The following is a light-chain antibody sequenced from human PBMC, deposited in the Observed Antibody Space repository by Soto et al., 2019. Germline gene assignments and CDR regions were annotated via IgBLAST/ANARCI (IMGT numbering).Light chain of an antibody. CDR1: QSVSNF. CDR3: QQRSNWPIT. Sequence: EIVLTQSPATLSLSPGKRATLSCRASQSVSNFLAWYQQKPGQAPRLLIYDTFNRATGIPARFSGSGSGTDFTLTINNLAPEDFAVYYCQQRSNWPITFGQGTRLEIK. CDR2: DTF. J-gene: IGKJ5*01. V-gene: IGKV3-11*01.